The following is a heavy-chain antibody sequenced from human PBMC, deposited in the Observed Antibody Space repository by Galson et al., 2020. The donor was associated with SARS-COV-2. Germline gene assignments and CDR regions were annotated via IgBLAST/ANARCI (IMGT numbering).Heavy chain of an antibody. CDR2: ISHDGKIQ. V-gene: IGHV3-30*04. CDR1: GFTFTNYA. D-gene: IGHD1-26*01. Sequence: RETLKISCAASGFTFTNYAMHWVRQAPGKGLEWLAVISHDGKIQVYADSVKGRFTISRDNSGNMVFLQMVSLRPDDTALYYCTRDVSGGASDIWGQGTMVTVSS. J-gene: IGHJ3*02. CDR3: TRDVSGGASDI.